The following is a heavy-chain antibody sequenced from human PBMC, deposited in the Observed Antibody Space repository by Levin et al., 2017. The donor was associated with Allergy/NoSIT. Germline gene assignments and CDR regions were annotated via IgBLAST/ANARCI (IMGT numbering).Heavy chain of an antibody. J-gene: IGHJ3*02. D-gene: IGHD3-22*01. Sequence: GGSLRLSCAASGFTVSSNYMSWVRQAPGKGLEWVSVIYSGGNTKYADSVKGRFTISRDNSKNTLFLQMNSLRAEDTAVYYCAREGSYDSSGYNDAFDIWGQGTMVTVSS. CDR3: AREGSYDSSGYNDAFDI. CDR2: IYSGGNT. V-gene: IGHV3-53*01. CDR1: GFTVSSNY.